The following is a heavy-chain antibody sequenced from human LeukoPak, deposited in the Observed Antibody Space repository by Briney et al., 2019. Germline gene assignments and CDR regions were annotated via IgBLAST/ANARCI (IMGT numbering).Heavy chain of an antibody. CDR2: VDPEDGET. D-gene: IGHD6-13*01. J-gene: IGHJ4*02. CDR1: GYTFTDYY. CDR3: ATAGAAAGGYYFDY. Sequence: ATVKISCKVSGYTFTDYYMHWVQQAAGKGLEWMGLVDPEDGETIYAEKFQGRVTITADTSTDTAYMELSSLRSEDTAVYYCATAGAAAGGYYFDYWGQGTLVTVSS. V-gene: IGHV1-69-2*01.